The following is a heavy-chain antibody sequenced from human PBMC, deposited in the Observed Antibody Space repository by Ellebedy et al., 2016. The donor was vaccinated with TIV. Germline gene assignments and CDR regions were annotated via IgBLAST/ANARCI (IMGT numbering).Heavy chain of an antibody. CDR1: GGSFSGYY. CDR2: INHSGST. V-gene: IGHV4-34*01. CDR3: ARAHCSSTSCPNFDY. D-gene: IGHD2-2*01. Sequence: MPSETLSLTCAVYGGSFSGYYWSWIRQPPGKGLEWIGEINHSGSTNYNPSLKSRVTISVDTSKNQFSLKLSSVTAADTAVYYCARAHCSSTSCPNFDYWGQGTLVTVSS. J-gene: IGHJ4*02.